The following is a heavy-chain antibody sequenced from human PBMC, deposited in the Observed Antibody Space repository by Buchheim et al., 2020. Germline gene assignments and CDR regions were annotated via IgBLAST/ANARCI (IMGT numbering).Heavy chain of an antibody. D-gene: IGHD5-12*01. V-gene: IGHV4-30-4*01. CDR1: GGSISSGDYY. CDR2: IYYSGST. Sequence: QVQLQESGPGLVKPSQTLSLTCTVSGGSISSGDYYWSWIRQPPGKGLEWIGYIYYSGSTYYNPSLKSRVTISVDTSKNQFSLKLSSVTAADTAVYYCARDRRTYSGYATLLFYYGMDVWGQGTT. CDR3: ARDRRTYSGYATLLFYYGMDV. J-gene: IGHJ6*02.